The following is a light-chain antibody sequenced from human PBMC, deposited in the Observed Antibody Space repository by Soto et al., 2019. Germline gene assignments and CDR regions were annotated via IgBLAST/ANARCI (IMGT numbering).Light chain of an antibody. Sequence: DIQMTQSPSTLSASVGDRVTITCRASQSISSWLAWYQQKPGKAPKLLIYKASSLESGVPSTFSGSGSGTEFTLTISSLQPDDFATYYCQQYDSYPTFGQGTKLEIK. CDR1: QSISSW. V-gene: IGKV1-5*03. J-gene: IGKJ2*01. CDR3: QQYDSYPT. CDR2: KAS.